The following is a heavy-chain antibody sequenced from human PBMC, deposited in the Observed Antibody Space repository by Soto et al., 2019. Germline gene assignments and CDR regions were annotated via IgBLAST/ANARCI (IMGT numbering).Heavy chain of an antibody. CDR2: IYYSGST. CDR1: GSSISSYY. V-gene: IGHV4-59*01. D-gene: IGHD7-27*01. CDR3: ATAGYYYYYMDV. J-gene: IGHJ6*03. Sequence: QVQLQESGPGLVKPSETLSLTCTVSGSSISSYYWSWIRQPPGKGLEWIGYIYYSGSTNYNPSLKSRVTISVDTSKNQFSLKLSSVTAADTAVYYCATAGYYYYYMDVWGKGTTVTVSS.